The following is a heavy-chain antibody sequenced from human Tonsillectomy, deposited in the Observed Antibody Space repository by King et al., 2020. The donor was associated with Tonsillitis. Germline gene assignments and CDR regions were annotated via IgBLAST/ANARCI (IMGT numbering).Heavy chain of an antibody. D-gene: IGHD3-22*01. Sequence: VQLVESGGGLVRPGWSLRLSCASSGFIFKNYDMTWVRQAPGKGLEGVSSISSTGRYIYYADSVKGRFTISRDNAKKSLSLLRNSLRAEDTAVHFCAKDKGADYYDSGRGAFDIWGHGTMVTVSS. CDR3: AKDKGADYYDSGRGAFDI. V-gene: IGHV3-21*01. CDR1: GFIFKNYD. CDR2: ISSTGRYI. J-gene: IGHJ3*02.